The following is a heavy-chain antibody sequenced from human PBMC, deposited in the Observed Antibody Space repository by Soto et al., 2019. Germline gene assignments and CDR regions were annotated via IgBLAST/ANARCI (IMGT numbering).Heavy chain of an antibody. CDR1: GFTFGDYA. CDR2: IRSKAYGGTT. Sequence: PGGSLRLSCTASGFTFGDYAMSWVRQAPGKGLEWVGFIRSKAYGGTTEYAASVKGRFTISRDDSKSIAYLQMNSLKTEDTAVYYCTRDQGFLEWLATPYYYYGMDVWGQGTTVTVSS. J-gene: IGHJ6*02. V-gene: IGHV3-49*04. CDR3: TRDQGFLEWLATPYYYYGMDV. D-gene: IGHD3-3*01.